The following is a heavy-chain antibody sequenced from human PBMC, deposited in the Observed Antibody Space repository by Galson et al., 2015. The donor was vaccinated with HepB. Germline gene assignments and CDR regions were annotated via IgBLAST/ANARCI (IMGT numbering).Heavy chain of an antibody. D-gene: IGHD3-22*01. CDR2: IYPGDSDT. Sequence: QSGAEVKKPGESLKISCKASGYNFANYWIGWVRQMPGKGLEWMGIIYPGDSDTTYSPSFQGQVTISADRSISTAYLQWSGLKASDSAMYYCASGGSGYHYADYWGQGTLLTVSS. CDR1: GYNFANYW. J-gene: IGHJ4*02. CDR3: ASGGSGYHYADY. V-gene: IGHV5-51*01.